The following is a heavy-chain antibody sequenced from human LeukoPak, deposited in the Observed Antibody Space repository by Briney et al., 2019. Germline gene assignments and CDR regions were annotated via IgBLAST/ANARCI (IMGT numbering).Heavy chain of an antibody. CDR1: GYSFNSYW. J-gene: IGHJ4*02. D-gene: IGHD6-13*01. CDR2: IYPGDSDT. Sequence: GESLKISCKGSGYSFNSYWIGWVRQMPGKGLEWMGIIYPGDSDTTYSPSFQGQVTISADKSISTAYVQWSSLKASDSAMYYCARQTRGGIAAAGSDYWGQGTLVTVSS. V-gene: IGHV5-51*01. CDR3: ARQTRGGIAAAGSDY.